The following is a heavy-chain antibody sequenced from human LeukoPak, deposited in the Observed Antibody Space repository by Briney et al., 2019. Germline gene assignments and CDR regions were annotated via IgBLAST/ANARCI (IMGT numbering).Heavy chain of an antibody. Sequence: PGGSLSLSCAVSGFTFSSYWMHCVRQSPGKGLAWVSRITSDGSATDYADSVKGRFTVSRDYAKNTLFLHMDSLRGEDTAVYYCARDASPGYFDLWGRGTLVTVSS. CDR2: ITSDGSAT. J-gene: IGHJ2*01. V-gene: IGHV3-74*01. CDR1: GFTFSSYW. CDR3: ARDASPGYFDL.